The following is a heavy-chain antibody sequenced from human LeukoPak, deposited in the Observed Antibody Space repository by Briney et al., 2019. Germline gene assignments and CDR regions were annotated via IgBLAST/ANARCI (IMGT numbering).Heavy chain of an antibody. CDR1: GYSFTNYW. Sequence: GESLKISCEGSGYSFTNYWIGWVRQMPGKGLGWMGIIYPGDSDSRYSPSFQGQVTISADKSISTTYLQWSSLKASDTAIYYCARLFSTTLWYFDLWGRGTLVTVSS. CDR3: ARLFSTTLWYFDL. V-gene: IGHV5-51*01. CDR2: IYPGDSDS. J-gene: IGHJ2*01. D-gene: IGHD2-2*01.